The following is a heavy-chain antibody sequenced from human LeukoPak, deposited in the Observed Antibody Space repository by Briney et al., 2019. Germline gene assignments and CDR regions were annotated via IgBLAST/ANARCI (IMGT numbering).Heavy chain of an antibody. D-gene: IGHD3-22*01. CDR2: ISYDGSNK. Sequence: PGGSLRLSCAASGFTFSSYGMHWVRQAPGKGLEWVAVISYDGSNKYYADSVKGRFTISRDNSKNTLYLQMNSLRAEDTAVYYCARGEEGYYDSSGYYGDYYYYGMDVWGQGTTVTVSS. V-gene: IGHV3-30*03. CDR1: GFTFSSYG. CDR3: ARGEEGYYDSSGYYGDYYYYGMDV. J-gene: IGHJ6*02.